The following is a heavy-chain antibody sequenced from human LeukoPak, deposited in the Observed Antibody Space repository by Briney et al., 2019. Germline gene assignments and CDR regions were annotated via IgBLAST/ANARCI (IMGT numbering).Heavy chain of an antibody. J-gene: IGHJ4*02. CDR2: INHSGST. CDR3: ARSGSYYRAPYFFDY. V-gene: IGHV4-34*01. Sequence: SETLSLTCAVYGGSFSGYYWSWIRQPPGKGLEWIGEINHSGSTNYNPSLKSRVTISVDTSKNHFSLKLSSVTAADTAVYYCARSGSYYRAPYFFDYWGQGTLVTVSS. CDR1: GGSFSGYY. D-gene: IGHD3-10*01.